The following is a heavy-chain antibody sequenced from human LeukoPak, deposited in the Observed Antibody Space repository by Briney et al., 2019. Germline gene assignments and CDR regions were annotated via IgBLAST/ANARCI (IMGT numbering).Heavy chain of an antibody. CDR1: GASISSYY. J-gene: IGHJ5*02. D-gene: IGHD3-9*01. Sequence: SETLSLTCTVAGASISSYYWSWIRQPPGKGLEWIGYTYYSGSTNFNPSLKSRVTISVHTSKNQFSLKLSSVTAADTAVYYCARLTGYSSESWSDPWGQGTLVTVSS. V-gene: IGHV4-59*01. CDR2: TYYSGST. CDR3: ARLTGYSSESWSDP.